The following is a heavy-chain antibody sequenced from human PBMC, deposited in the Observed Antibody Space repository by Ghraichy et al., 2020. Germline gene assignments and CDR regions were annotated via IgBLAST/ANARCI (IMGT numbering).Heavy chain of an antibody. CDR2: ISGGSSYI. D-gene: IGHD3-3*01. CDR1: GFTFSSYS. J-gene: IGHJ4*02. V-gene: IGHV3-21*01. Sequence: GGSLRLSCAASGFTFSSYSMTWVRQPPGKGLEWVSSISGGSSYIDYADSVKGRFTISRDNAKNSLSLQMDSLRAEDTAVYYCARAKDFWSEHPDYWGQGTLVTVSS. CDR3: ARAKDFWSEHPDY.